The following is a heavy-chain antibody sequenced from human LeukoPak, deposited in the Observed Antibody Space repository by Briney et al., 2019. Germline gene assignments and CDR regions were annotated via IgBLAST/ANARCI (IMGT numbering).Heavy chain of an antibody. D-gene: IGHD1-14*01. V-gene: IGHV4-39*07. Sequence: SETLSLTCTVSGGSISSSSYYWGWIRQPPGKGLEWIGSIYYSGSTYYNPSLKSRVTISVDTSKNQFSLKLNSVTAADTAVYYCARVRTGYYYMDVWGKGTTVTVSS. CDR1: GGSISSSSYY. CDR2: IYYSGST. J-gene: IGHJ6*03. CDR3: ARVRTGYYYMDV.